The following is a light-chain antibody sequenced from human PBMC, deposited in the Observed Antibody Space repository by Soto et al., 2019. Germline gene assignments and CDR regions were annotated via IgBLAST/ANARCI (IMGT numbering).Light chain of an antibody. J-gene: IGKJ1*01. Sequence: DITMNKFPSSLSACVGDRVTIACRASQNIRTYLNWYQQKPGRAPKLLIYAASTLRSGVPSRFGGSGSGTDFTLTISSLQPEAFATYYCQHSYSTPWTFGQGTRWIS. CDR3: QHSYSTPWT. CDR1: QNIRTY. V-gene: IGKV1-39*01. CDR2: AAS.